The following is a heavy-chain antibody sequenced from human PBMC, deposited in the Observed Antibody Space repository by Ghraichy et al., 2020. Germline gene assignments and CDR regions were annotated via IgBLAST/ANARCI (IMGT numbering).Heavy chain of an antibody. CDR2: INDTGIY. CDR1: GESINNNY. CDR3: TRFSVVPGDMRAYHYYMDV. J-gene: IGHJ6*03. D-gene: IGHD2-2*01. V-gene: IGHV4-59*01. Sequence: SETLSLTCNVSGESINNNYWSWVRQPPGRGLDFIAYINDTGIYKVSRSLESRVTISLDASKSQFSLSLRSVTAADTAVYYCTRFSVVPGDMRAYHYYMDVWGKGATVTVSS.